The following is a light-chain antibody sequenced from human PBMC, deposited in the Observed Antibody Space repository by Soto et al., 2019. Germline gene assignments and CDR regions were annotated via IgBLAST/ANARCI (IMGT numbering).Light chain of an antibody. V-gene: IGKV1-5*03. CDR3: QQYNSYSRT. CDR2: KAS. CDR1: QSISSW. Sequence: DIQMTQSPSTLSASVGERDTITCRASQSISSWLAWYQQKPGKAPKLLIYKASSLESVVPSRFSGSGSGTEFTLTISSLQPDDFATYYCQQYNSYSRTFGQGTKVDIK. J-gene: IGKJ1*01.